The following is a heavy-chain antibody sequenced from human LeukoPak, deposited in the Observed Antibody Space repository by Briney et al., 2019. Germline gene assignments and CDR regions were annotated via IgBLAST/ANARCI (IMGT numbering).Heavy chain of an antibody. CDR1: GFTFSSYA. J-gene: IGHJ4*02. CDR3: AKGIAVADAGPL. CDR2: ISGSGGST. V-gene: IGHV3-23*01. Sequence: TGGSLRLSCAASGFTFSSYAMSWVRQAPGKGLEWVSAISGSGGSTYYADSVKGRFTISRDNSKNTLYLQMNSLRAEDTAVYYCAKGIAVADAGPLWGQGTLVTVSS. D-gene: IGHD6-19*01.